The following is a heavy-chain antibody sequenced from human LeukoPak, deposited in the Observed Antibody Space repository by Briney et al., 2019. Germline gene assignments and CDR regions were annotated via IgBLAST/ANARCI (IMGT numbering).Heavy chain of an antibody. J-gene: IGHJ6*03. CDR1: GFTFSSYA. D-gene: IGHD1-26*01. V-gene: IGHV3-23*01. Sequence: PGGSLRLSCAASGFTFSSYAMSWVRQAPGKGLEWVSDISGSGGSTYYADSVKGRFTISRDNSKNTLYLQMNSLRAEDTAVYFCAREMVDGSGRYSFFYYMDVWGKGTTVTVSS. CDR2: ISGSGGST. CDR3: AREMVDGSGRYSFFYYMDV.